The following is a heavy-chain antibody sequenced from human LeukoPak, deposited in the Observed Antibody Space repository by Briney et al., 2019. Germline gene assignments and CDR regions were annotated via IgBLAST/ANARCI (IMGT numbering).Heavy chain of an antibody. CDR1: GGSISSGDYY. J-gene: IGHJ4*02. D-gene: IGHD2-15*01. CDR3: ARVDLGYCSGGSCCSFDY. V-gene: IGHV4-30-4*01. Sequence: SETLSLTCTVSGGSISSGDYYWSWIRQPPGKGLEWIGYIYYSGSTYYNPSLKSRVTISVDTSKNQFSLKLSSVTAADTAVYYCARVDLGYCSGGSCCSFDYWGQGTLVTVSS. CDR2: IYYSGST.